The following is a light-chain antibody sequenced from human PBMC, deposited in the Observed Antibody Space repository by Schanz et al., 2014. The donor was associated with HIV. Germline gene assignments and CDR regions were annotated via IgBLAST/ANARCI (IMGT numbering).Light chain of an antibody. CDR2: DFS. CDR3: SSYAGNNKLGV. CDR1: SSDVGDVNF. J-gene: IGLJ1*01. V-gene: IGLV2-14*03. Sequence: QSVLTQPTSVSGSPGQSITISCTVASSDVGDVNFVSWYQQHPGKAPKLMIYDFSDRPSGISSRFSGSKSGNTASLTISALQAEDEADYYCSSYAGNNKLGVFGTGTKLTVL.